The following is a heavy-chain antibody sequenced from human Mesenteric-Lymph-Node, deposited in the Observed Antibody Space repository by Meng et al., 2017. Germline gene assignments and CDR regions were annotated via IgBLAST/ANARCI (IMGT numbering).Heavy chain of an antibody. J-gene: IGHJ4*02. V-gene: IGHV4-34*01. D-gene: IGHD1-14*01. Sequence: QVLPHQWGAGLLKPSGTLFLTCACYGGSLSGYYWSRIRQPPGRGLEWMGEINHSGSTNYNPSLKSRVTISVDTSKNQFSLKLSSVTAADTAVYYCARHHHSPTFDYWGQGTLVTVSS. CDR2: INHSGST. CDR1: GGSLSGYY. CDR3: ARHHHSPTFDY.